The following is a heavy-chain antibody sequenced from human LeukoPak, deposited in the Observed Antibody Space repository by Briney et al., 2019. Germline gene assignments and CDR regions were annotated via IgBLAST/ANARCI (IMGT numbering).Heavy chain of an antibody. CDR2: IWYDGSNK. D-gene: IGHD6-6*01. CDR3: ARDLGWRTAARSFDY. J-gene: IGHJ4*02. Sequence: SGGSLRLSCAASGLTFSSYGMHWVRQAPGKGLEWVAVIWYDGSNKYYADSVKGRFTISRDNSKNTLYLQMNSLRAEDTAVYYCARDLGWRTAARSFDYWGQGTLVTVSS. CDR1: GLTFSSYG. V-gene: IGHV3-33*01.